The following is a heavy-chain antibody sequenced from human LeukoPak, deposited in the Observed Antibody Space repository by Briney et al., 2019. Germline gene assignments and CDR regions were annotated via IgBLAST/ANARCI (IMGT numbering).Heavy chain of an antibody. CDR3: ARHRNTLAYYYGSGPPCWFDP. CDR1: GGSISSSSYY. CDR2: IYYSGST. V-gene: IGHV4-39*01. D-gene: IGHD3-10*01. J-gene: IGHJ5*02. Sequence: PSETLSLTCTVSGGSISSSSYYWGWIRQPPGKGLEWIGSIYYSGSTYYNPSLKSRVTISVDTSKNQFSLKLSSVTAADTAVYYCARHRNTLAYYYGSGPPCWFDPWGQGTLVTVSS.